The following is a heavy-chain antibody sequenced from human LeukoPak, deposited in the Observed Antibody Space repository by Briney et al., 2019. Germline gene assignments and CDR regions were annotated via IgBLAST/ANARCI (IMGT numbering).Heavy chain of an antibody. V-gene: IGHV7-4-1*02. CDR2: IYTKTGNP. CDR1: GYTFTSHA. Sequence: GASVKVSCKASGYTFTSHAMNWVRQAPGQGLEWMGWIYTKTGNPTYAQGFTGRFVFSLDTSVSTAYLQISNLKAEDTAVYYCARSSADDWFDPWGQGTLVTVSS. CDR3: ARSSADDWFDP. D-gene: IGHD2-2*01. J-gene: IGHJ5*02.